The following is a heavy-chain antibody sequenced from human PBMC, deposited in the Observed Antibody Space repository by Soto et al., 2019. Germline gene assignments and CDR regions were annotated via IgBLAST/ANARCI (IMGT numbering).Heavy chain of an antibody. J-gene: IGHJ6*02. CDR3: ARVSYYYDSSGYYSPYYYYGMDV. Sequence: ASVKVSCKASGYTFTSYGISWLRQAPGQGLEWMGWISAYNGNTNYAQKLQGRVTMTTDTSTSTAYMELRSLRSDDTAVYYCARVSYYYDSSGYYSPYYYYGMDVWGQGTTVTVSS. CDR2: ISAYNGNT. D-gene: IGHD3-22*01. V-gene: IGHV1-18*04. CDR1: GYTFTSYG.